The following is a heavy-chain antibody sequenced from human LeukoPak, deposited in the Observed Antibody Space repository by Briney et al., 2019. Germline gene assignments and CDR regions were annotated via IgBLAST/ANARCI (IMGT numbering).Heavy chain of an antibody. Sequence: KAGGSLRLSCAASGFTFSSYAMSWVRQAPGKGLEWIGEINHSGSTNYNPSLKSRVTISVDTSKNQFSLKLSSVTAADTAVYYCATGKPGYSYGYSRRFDYWGQGTLVTVSS. J-gene: IGHJ4*02. D-gene: IGHD5-18*01. V-gene: IGHV4-34*08. CDR1: GFTFSSYA. CDR2: INHSGST. CDR3: ATGKPGYSYGYSRRFDY.